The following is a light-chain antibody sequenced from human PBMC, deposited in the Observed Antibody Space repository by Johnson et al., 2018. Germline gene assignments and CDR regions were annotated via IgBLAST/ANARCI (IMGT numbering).Light chain of an antibody. CDR2: ENN. J-gene: IGLJ1*01. V-gene: IGLV1-51*02. CDR3: GTWDSSLSAGNV. Sequence: QSVLTQRPSVSAAPGQKVTISCSGSSSNIGNNYVSWYQQLPGTAPKLLIYENNKRPSGIPDRFSGSKSGTSATLGITGFQTGDEADYYCGTWDSSLSAGNVFGTGTKVTVL. CDR1: SSNIGNNY.